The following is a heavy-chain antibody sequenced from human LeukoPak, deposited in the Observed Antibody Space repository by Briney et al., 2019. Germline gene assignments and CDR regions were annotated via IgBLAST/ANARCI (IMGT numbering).Heavy chain of an antibody. J-gene: IGHJ3*02. V-gene: IGHV4-59*08. CDR3: ARAGYYDSSGYWPDAFDI. CDR2: IYYSGST. Sequence: SETLSLTCTVSSGSISSYYWSWIRQPPGKGLEWIGYIYYSGSTNYNPSLKSRVTISVDTSKNQFSLKLSSVTAADTAVYYCARAGYYDSSGYWPDAFDIWGQGTMVTVSS. D-gene: IGHD3-22*01. CDR1: SGSISSYY.